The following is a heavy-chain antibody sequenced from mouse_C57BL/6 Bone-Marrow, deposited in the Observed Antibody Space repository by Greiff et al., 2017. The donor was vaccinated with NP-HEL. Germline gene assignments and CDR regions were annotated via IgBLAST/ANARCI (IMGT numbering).Heavy chain of an antibody. J-gene: IGHJ2*01. CDR2: IYPRDGDT. V-gene: IGHV1-82*01. CDR1: GYTFSSYW. CDR3: ARRWYGRGYFDY. Sequence: VKVVESGPELVKPGASVKISCKASGYTFSSYWMNWVKQRPGKGLEWIGRIYPRDGDTYYNEKFKGKATLTADKSSRTAYMQRMSFTSEDSAVCFGARRWYGRGYFDYWGQGTTLTVSS. D-gene: IGHD1-2*01.